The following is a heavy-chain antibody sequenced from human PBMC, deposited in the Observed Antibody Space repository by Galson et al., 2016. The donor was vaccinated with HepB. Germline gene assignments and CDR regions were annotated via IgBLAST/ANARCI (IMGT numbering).Heavy chain of an antibody. CDR3: ARDAGYRDYDY. J-gene: IGHJ4*02. CDR1: GYTFTNYA. D-gene: IGHD6-13*01. V-gene: IGHV1-3*01. Sequence: SVKVSCKASGYTFTNYAIHWVRQAPGQRLEWVGWINPGNGDTKYSQKFQGRVTITRDPSARTAYMELSGLRSEDTAMYYCARDAGYRDYDYWGQGTLVTVSS. CDR2: INPGNGDT.